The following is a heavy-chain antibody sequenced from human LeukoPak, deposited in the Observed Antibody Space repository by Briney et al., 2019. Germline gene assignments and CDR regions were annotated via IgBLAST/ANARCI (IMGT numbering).Heavy chain of an antibody. Sequence: ASVKVSCRASGYTFTGFYLHWVRQAPGQGLEWMGWINPNGGDSNYAQNFQGRVTMTWDTSISTAYMELSRLTSDDAAVYYCARDSGYYTSGMFPDYWGPGTLVTVSS. D-gene: IGHD3-10*01. J-gene: IGHJ4*02. CDR3: ARDSGYYTSGMFPDY. V-gene: IGHV1-2*02. CDR2: INPNGGDS. CDR1: GYTFTGFY.